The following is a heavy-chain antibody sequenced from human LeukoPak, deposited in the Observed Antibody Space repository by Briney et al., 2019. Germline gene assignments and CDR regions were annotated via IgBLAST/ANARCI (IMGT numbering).Heavy chain of an antibody. V-gene: IGHV1-46*01. D-gene: IGHD2-15*01. CDR3: ARVRSCSGGGCYSGFDY. CDR2: INPSVGST. CDR1: GYTFTTYY. Sequence: ASVKVSCKASGYTFTTYYMHWVRQAPGQGLEWMGIINPSVGSTSYAQKFQGRIIMTRDTSTSTVYMELSSLTSEDTAMYYCARVRSCSGGGCYSGFDYWGQGTLVTVSS. J-gene: IGHJ4*02.